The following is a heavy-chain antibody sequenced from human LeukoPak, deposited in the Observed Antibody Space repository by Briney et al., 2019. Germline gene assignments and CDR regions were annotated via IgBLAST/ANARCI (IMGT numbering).Heavy chain of an antibody. CDR3: ARFPDFGWLFFDY. D-gene: IGHD3-9*01. CDR1: GFTFSSYA. V-gene: IGHV3-30*04. CDR2: ISYDGSNK. J-gene: IGHJ4*02. Sequence: GGSLRLSCAASGFTFSSYAMHWVRQAPGKGLEWVAVISYDGSNKYYADSVKGRFTISRDNSKNTLYLQMNSLRAEDTAVYYCARFPDFGWLFFDYWGQGTLVTVSS.